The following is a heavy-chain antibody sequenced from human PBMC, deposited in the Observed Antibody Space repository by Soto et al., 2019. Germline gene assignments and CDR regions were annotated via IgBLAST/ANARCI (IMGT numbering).Heavy chain of an antibody. J-gene: IGHJ6*02. Sequence: EVQLVQSGAEVKKPGESLRISCKGSGYSFTSYWVTWVRQMPGKGLEWMGRIDPSDSYTNYNPPFQGHVTISVDKSISTAYLQWSSLKASETAMYYCARLYGGNSGMDVWGQGTTVTVSS. CDR3: ARLYGGNSGMDV. CDR1: GYSFTSYW. D-gene: IGHD4-17*01. V-gene: IGHV5-10-1*01. CDR2: IDPSDSYT.